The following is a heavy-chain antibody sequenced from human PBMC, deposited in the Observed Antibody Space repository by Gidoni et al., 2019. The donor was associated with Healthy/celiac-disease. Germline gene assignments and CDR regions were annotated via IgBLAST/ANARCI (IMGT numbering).Heavy chain of an antibody. CDR2: TYSGGTT. Sequence: EVQLVESGGGLVHPGGSLRLSCAASGFTVSTTYMSWVRQAPGKGLEWVSGTYSGGTTYYAESVKGRFTISRDNSKSTLYLQMNSLRVEDTAVYYCARDLSGGDRDGYKSGYWGQGTLVTVSS. J-gene: IGHJ4*02. D-gene: IGHD5-12*01. V-gene: IGHV3-66*02. CDR1: GFTVSTTY. CDR3: ARDLSGGDRDGYKSGY.